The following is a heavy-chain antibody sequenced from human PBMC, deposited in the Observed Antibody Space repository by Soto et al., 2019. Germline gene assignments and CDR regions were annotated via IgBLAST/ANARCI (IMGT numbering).Heavy chain of an antibody. Sequence: QVQLQESGPGLVKPSGTLSLTCAVSGASISNSHWWSWVRQSPGKGLEWIGEIYYSGSTNYHPSLKIRVTRSIDMSNNQFSLELTSVTAADTAVYYCARGVSGTPSNWFDPWGQGTLVTVSS. D-gene: IGHD3-10*01. J-gene: IGHJ5*02. CDR2: IYYSGST. V-gene: IGHV4-4*02. CDR1: GASISNSHW. CDR3: ARGVSGTPSNWFDP.